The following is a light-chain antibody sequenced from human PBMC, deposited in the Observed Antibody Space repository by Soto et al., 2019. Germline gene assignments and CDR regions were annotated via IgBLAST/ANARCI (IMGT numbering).Light chain of an antibody. Sequence: EIVLTQSPGTLSLSPGERATLSCRASHIVSSDFLAWYQQKPGQAPRLLIYGSSSRASGTPDRFSASGSGTDFTLTISRLAPEDSAVYYCQQYGSSWTFGQGTKVDIK. CDR1: HIVSSDF. CDR2: GSS. V-gene: IGKV3-20*01. J-gene: IGKJ1*01. CDR3: QQYGSSWT.